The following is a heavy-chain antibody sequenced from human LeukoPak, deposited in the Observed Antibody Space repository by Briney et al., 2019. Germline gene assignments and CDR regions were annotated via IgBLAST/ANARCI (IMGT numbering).Heavy chain of an antibody. CDR2: ISAFSGNT. D-gene: IGHD6-19*01. V-gene: IGHV1-18*01. CDR1: GYTLTTYG. Sequence: ASVKVSCKASGYTLTTYGLSWVRHVPGQGLEWMGWISAFSGNTNHAQNFQGRVTMTTDTSTSTAYMELRSLRSDDTAVYYCAREGGYSSGSGFSPYYFDYWGQGTLVTVSS. J-gene: IGHJ4*02. CDR3: AREGGYSSGSGFSPYYFDY.